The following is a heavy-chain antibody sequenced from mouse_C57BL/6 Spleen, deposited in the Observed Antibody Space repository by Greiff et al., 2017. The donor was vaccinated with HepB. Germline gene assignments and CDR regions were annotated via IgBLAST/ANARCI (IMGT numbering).Heavy chain of an antibody. Sequence: QVQLKQPGAELVKPGASVKMSCKASGYTFTSYWITWVKQRPGQGLEWIGDIYPGSGSTNYNEKFKSKATLTVDTSSSTAYMQLSSLTSEDSAVYYCASDSNYVGENYFDYWGQGTTLTVSS. CDR1: GYTFTSYW. CDR3: ASDSNYVGENYFDY. V-gene: IGHV1-55*01. CDR2: IYPGSGST. D-gene: IGHD2-5*01. J-gene: IGHJ2*01.